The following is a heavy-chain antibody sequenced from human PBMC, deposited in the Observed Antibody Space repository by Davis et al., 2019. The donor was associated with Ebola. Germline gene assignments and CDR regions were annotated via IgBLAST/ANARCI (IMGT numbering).Heavy chain of an antibody. CDR2: IDPSDSYT. Sequence: GESLKISCKGSGYRFSSYWITWVRQMPGKGLEWMGSIDPSDSYTNYGPSFQGHVTISADKSISTAYLQWNSLKASDTAMYYCARQSSGQYYFDYWGQGTLVTVSS. CDR3: ARQSSGQYYFDY. J-gene: IGHJ4*02. V-gene: IGHV5-10-1*01. CDR1: GYRFSSYW. D-gene: IGHD1-26*01.